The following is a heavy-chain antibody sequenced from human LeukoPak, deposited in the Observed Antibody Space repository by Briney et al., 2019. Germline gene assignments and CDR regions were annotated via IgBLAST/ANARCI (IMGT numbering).Heavy chain of an antibody. J-gene: IGHJ6*02. D-gene: IGHD2-2*01. Sequence: ASVKVSCKASGGTFSSYAISWVRQAPGQGLEWMGRIIPILGIANYAQKFQGRVTITADKSTSTAYMELSSLRSEDTAVYYCARDFDNPENACPSTSCLDVWGQGTKVTVSS. V-gene: IGHV1-69*04. CDR1: GGTFSSYA. CDR3: ARDFDNPENACPSTSCLDV. CDR2: IIPILGIA.